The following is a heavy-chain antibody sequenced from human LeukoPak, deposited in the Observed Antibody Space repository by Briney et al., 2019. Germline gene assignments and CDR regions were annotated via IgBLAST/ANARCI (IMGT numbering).Heavy chain of an antibody. CDR3: AREDIAAAGTPFDY. D-gene: IGHD6-13*01. Sequence: GGSLRLSCAASGFTFSSYSMNWVRQAPGKGLEWVSSISSSSSYIYYADSVKGRFTISRDNAKNSLYLQVNSLRAEDTAVYYCAREDIAAAGTPFDYWGQGTLVTVSS. CDR1: GFTFSSYS. CDR2: ISSSSSYI. J-gene: IGHJ4*02. V-gene: IGHV3-21*01.